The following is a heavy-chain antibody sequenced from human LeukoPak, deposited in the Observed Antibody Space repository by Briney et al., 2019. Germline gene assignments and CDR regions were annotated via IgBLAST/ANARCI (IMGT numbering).Heavy chain of an antibody. V-gene: IGHV3-48*01. CDR3: ERDLQSMTYYYDSSFDY. CDR2: ISSSSSTI. D-gene: IGHD3-22*01. CDR1: GFTFSSYS. Sequence: GGSLRLSCAASGFTFSSYSMNWVRQAPGKGLEWVSYISSSSSTIYYAGSVKGRFTISRDNAKNSLYLQMNSLRAEDTAVYYCERDLQSMTYYYDSSFDYWGQGTLVTVSS. J-gene: IGHJ4*02.